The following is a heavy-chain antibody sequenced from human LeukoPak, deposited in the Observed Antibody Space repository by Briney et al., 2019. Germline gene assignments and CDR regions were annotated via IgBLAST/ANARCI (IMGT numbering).Heavy chain of an antibody. Sequence: GSLRLSCAASGFTFSSYAMSLVRQAPGKGLEWVSAISGSGGSTYYADSVKGRFTISRDNSKNTLYLQLNSLRAEDTAVYYCAKGSLRGQLWFGYDYWGQGTLVTVSS. CDR1: GFTFSSYA. D-gene: IGHD5-18*01. CDR3: AKGSLRGQLWFGYDY. J-gene: IGHJ4*02. CDR2: ISGSGGST. V-gene: IGHV3-23*01.